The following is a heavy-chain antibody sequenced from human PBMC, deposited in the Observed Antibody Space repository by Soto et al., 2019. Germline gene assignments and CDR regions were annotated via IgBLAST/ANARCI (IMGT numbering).Heavy chain of an antibody. Sequence: GSLRLSRAASGFAFSSHPMSWVRQAPEKGLEWVAGISDGGDLTYNADSVRGRFTISRDNSRNTLYLQMDSLRAEDTAVYYCARRVIGFFRAFDIWGQVTIVTASS. V-gene: IGHV3-23*01. J-gene: IGHJ3*02. CDR2: ISDGGDLT. CDR1: GFAFSSHP. CDR3: ARRVIGFFRAFDI. D-gene: IGHD3-3*02.